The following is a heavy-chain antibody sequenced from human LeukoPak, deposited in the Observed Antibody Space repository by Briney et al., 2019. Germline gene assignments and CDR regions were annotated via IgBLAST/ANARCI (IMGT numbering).Heavy chain of an antibody. CDR1: GFTFSSYS. V-gene: IGHV3-21*01. D-gene: IGHD3-10*01. J-gene: IGHJ4*02. CDR3: ALGESTRPFDY. CDR2: ISSGSSYI. Sequence: GGSLRPSCAASGFTFSSYSINWVRQAPGKGLEWVSSISSGSSYIYYADSVKGRFTISRDNAKNSLYLQMNSLRAEDTAVYYCALGESTRPFDYWGQGTLVTVSS.